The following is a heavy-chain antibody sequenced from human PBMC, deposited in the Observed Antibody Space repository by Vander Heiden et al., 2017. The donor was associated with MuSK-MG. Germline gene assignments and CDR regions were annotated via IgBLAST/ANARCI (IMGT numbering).Heavy chain of an antibody. J-gene: IGHJ4*02. CDR2: IYWDDEK. CDR1: GFSLSTNGVA. V-gene: IGHV2-5*02. D-gene: IGHD6-25*01. CDR3: AHRQGTKSGYY. Sequence: QITLKESGPTLVKPTQTLTLTCTFSGFSLSTNGVAVGWIRQPPGKALEWLALIYWDDEKRYSPSLWSRLTITKDTTKNQVVITMTKMDPVDTATYFGAHRQGTKSGYYWGQGTMVTVSS.